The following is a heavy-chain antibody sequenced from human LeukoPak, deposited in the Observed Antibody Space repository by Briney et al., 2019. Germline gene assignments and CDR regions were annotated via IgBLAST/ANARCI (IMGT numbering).Heavy chain of an antibody. D-gene: IGHD5-12*01. CDR3: ARDQLVGWLRSDEPLWY. J-gene: IGHJ4*02. Sequence: GASVKVSCKASGGTFSSYAISWVRLAPGQGLEWMGIINPSGGSTSYAQKFQGRVTMTRDTSTSTVYMELSSLRSEDTAVYYCARDQLVGWLRSDEPLWYWGQGTLVTVSS. V-gene: IGHV1-46*01. CDR2: INPSGGST. CDR1: GGTFSSYA.